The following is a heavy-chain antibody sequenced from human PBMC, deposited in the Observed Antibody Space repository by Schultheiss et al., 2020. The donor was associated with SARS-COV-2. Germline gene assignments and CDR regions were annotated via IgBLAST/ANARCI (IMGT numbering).Heavy chain of an antibody. CDR1: GGSISSGGYY. J-gene: IGHJ5*02. D-gene: IGHD6-13*01. Sequence: SETLSFTCTVSGGSISSGGYYWSWIRQHPGKGLEWIGYIYYSGSTNYNPSLKSRVTISVDTSKNQFSLKLSSVTAADTAVYYCARQTGYSSSWYGENWFDPWGQGTLVTVSS. V-gene: IGHV4-61*08. CDR2: IYYSGST. CDR3: ARQTGYSSSWYGENWFDP.